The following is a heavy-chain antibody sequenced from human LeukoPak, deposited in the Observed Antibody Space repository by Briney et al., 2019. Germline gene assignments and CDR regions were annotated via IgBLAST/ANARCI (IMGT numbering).Heavy chain of an antibody. Sequence: SGPTLVKPTQTLTLTCTFSGFSLSTSGVGVGWIRQPPGKALEWLALIYWDDDKRYSPSLKSRLTITKDTSKNQVVLTMTNMDPVDTATYYCAHLYYYDSSGYYPFDYWGQGTLVTVSS. D-gene: IGHD3-22*01. CDR3: AHLYYYDSSGYYPFDY. CDR2: IYWDDDK. V-gene: IGHV2-5*02. J-gene: IGHJ4*02. CDR1: GFSLSTSGVG.